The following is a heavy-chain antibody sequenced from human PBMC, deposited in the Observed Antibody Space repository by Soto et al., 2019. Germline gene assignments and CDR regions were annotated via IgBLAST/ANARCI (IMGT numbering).Heavy chain of an antibody. CDR1: GFTFGDYG. J-gene: IGHJ3*02. D-gene: IGHD3-3*01. V-gene: IGHV3-9*01. CDR3: LKDGLPSLFGLVYDGSNI. Sequence: EVQLVESGGGLVQPGRSLRLSCVASGFTFGDYGMHWVRQAPGRGPEWVSGITWNSGNIAYAETVKGRFTISRDNAKKSLYLQMNSLRAEDTALYYCLKDGLPSLFGLVYDGSNIWGHGTMVIVSS. CDR2: ITWNSGNI.